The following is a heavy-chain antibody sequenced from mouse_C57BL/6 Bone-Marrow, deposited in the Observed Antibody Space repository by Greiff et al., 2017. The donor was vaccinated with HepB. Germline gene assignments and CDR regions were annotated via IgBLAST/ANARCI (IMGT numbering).Heavy chain of an antibody. V-gene: IGHV1-52*01. D-gene: IGHD2-4*01. J-gene: IGHJ4*01. CDR2: IDPSDSET. CDR3: ERVGDYYDSYYYAMDY. CDR1: GYTFTSYW. Sequence: QVHVKQPGAELVRPGSSVKLSCKASGYTFTSYWMHWVKQRPIQGLEWIGNIDPSDSETHYNQKFKDKATLTVDKSSSTAYMQLSSLTSEDSAVYYCERVGDYYDSYYYAMDYWGQGTSVTVSS.